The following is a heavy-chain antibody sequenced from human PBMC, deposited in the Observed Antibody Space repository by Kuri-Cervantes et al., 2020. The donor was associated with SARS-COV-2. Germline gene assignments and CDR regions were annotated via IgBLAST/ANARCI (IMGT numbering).Heavy chain of an antibody. Sequence: ASVKVSCKASGYTFTGYYMHWVRQAPGQRLEWMGWINPNSGGTNYAQKFQGRVTMTRDTSISTAYMELSRLRSDDTAVYYRARGGTGIFTWFDPWGQGTLVTVSS. J-gene: IGHJ5*02. CDR1: GYTFTGYY. CDR3: ARGGTGIFTWFDP. CDR2: INPNSGGT. V-gene: IGHV1-2*02.